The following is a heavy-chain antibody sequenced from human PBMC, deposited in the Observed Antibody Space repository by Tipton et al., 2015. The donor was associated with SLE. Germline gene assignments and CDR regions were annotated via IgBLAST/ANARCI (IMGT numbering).Heavy chain of an antibody. CDR2: ISGSGGST. V-gene: IGHV3-23*01. D-gene: IGHD6-13*01. J-gene: IGHJ3*02. CDR1: GFTFSSYA. Sequence: SLRLSCAASGFTFSSYAMSWVRQAPGKGLEWVSAISGSGGSTYYAASVKGRFTISRDNSKNTLYLQMNSLRAEDTAMYYCARAGIAAAGTCAFDIWGQGTMVTVSS. CDR3: ARAGIAAAGTCAFDI.